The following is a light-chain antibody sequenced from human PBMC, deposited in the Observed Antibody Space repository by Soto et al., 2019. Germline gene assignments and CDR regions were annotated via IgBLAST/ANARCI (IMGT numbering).Light chain of an antibody. CDR1: SSDVGGYNY. V-gene: IGLV2-14*01. Sequence: QSVLTQPASVSGSPGQSITISCTGTSSDVGGYNYVSWYQQHPGKAPKFMIYEVSNRPSGVSNRFSGSKSGNTASLTISGLQAEDEADYYCSSYTSSSTLFGGGTKLTVL. CDR3: SSYTSSSTL. CDR2: EVS. J-gene: IGLJ2*01.